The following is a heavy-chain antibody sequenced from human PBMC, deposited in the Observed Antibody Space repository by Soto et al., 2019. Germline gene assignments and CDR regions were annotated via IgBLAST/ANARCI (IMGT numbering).Heavy chain of an antibody. CDR1: GFTLRSYD. V-gene: IGHV3-13*01. CDR3: ARGRSPSGAFDI. J-gene: IGHJ3*02. Sequence: LRLSCAASGFTLRSYDMHWVRQATGKGLEWVSAIGTAGDTYYPGSVKGRFTISRENAKNSLYLQMNSLRAGDTAVYYCARGRSPSGAFDIWGQGTMVTVSS. CDR2: IGTAGDT.